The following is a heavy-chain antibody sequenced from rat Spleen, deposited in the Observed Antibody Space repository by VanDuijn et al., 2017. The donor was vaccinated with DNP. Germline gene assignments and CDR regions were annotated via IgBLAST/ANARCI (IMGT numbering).Heavy chain of an antibody. J-gene: IGHJ4*01. D-gene: IGHD1-4*01. V-gene: IGHV3-3*01. Sequence: EVQLQESGPGLVKPSQSLSLTCSVTGYSITSSYRWNWIRKFPGNKLEWMGSIKSAGKTNYNPSPKSRISITRDTSKNQFFLQVNSVNTEDTATYYCARWPGYNPPYAMDAWGQGTSVTVSS. CDR2: IKSAGKT. CDR1: GYSITSSYR. CDR3: ARWPGYNPPYAMDA.